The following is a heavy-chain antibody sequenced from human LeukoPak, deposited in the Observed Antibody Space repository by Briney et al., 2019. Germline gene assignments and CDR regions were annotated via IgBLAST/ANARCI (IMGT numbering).Heavy chain of an antibody. CDR3: ASDRKRAVARSDY. CDR1: GGSISSSSYY. V-gene: IGHV4-39*01. CDR2: IYYSGST. J-gene: IGHJ4*02. D-gene: IGHD3-22*01. Sequence: PSETLSLTCTVSGGSISSSSYYWGWIRQPPGKGLEWIGSIYYSGSTYYNPSLKSRVTISVDTSKNQFSLKLSSVTAADTAVYYCASDRKRAVARSDYWGQGTLVTVSS.